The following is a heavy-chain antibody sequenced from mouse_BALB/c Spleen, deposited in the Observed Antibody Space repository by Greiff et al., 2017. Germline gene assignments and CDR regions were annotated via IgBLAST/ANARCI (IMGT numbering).Heavy chain of an antibody. D-gene: IGHD4-1*01. V-gene: IGHV1-69*02. CDR3: TRCGTWGYFDV. CDR1: GYTFTSYW. Sequence: QVQLQQSGAELVRPGASVKLSCKASGYTFTSYWINWVKQRPGQGLEWIGNIYPSDSYTNYNQKFKDKATLTVDKSSSTAYMQLSSPTSEDSAVYYCTRCGTWGYFDVWGAGTTVTVSS. J-gene: IGHJ1*01. CDR2: IYPSDSYT.